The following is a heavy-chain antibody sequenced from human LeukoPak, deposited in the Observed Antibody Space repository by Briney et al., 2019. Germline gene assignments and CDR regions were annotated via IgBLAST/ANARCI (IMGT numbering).Heavy chain of an antibody. J-gene: IGHJ4*02. CDR3: ARVTSYYDSSGYYRLVYDYFDY. V-gene: IGHV1-2*02. Sequence: ASVKVSCKASGYTFTGYYMHWVRQAPGQGLEWMGWINPNSGGTNHAQKFQGRVTMTRDTSISTAYMELSRLGSDDTAVYYCARVTSYYDSSGYYRLVYDYFDYWGQGTLVTVSS. CDR1: GYTFTGYY. CDR2: INPNSGGT. D-gene: IGHD3-22*01.